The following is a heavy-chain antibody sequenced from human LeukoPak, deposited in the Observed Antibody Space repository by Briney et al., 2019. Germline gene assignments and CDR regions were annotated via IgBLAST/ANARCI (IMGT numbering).Heavy chain of an antibody. V-gene: IGHV3-74*01. J-gene: IGHJ4*02. CDR1: GFTFSNYW. CDR2: INSGGTST. Sequence: GGSLRLSCAASGFTFSNYWMHWVRQAPGKGLVWVSRINSGGTSTSYADSVRGRFTISRDNAKNTLYLQMNSLRAEDTALYYCAKDTGYSSGWYDYWGQGTLVTVSS. CDR3: AKDTGYSSGWYDY. D-gene: IGHD6-19*01.